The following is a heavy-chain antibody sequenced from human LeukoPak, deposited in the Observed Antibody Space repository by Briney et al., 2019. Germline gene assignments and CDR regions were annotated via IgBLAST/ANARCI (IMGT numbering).Heavy chain of an antibody. CDR1: GGSISSSSYY. D-gene: IGHD2-2*01. J-gene: IGHJ4*02. Sequence: SETLSLTCTVSGGSISSSSYYWGWIRQPPGKGLEWIGSIYYSGSTYYNPSLKSRVTISVDTSKNQFSLKLSSVTAADTAVYYCARRPGVGPAAPYYFDYWGQGTLVTVSS. V-gene: IGHV4-39*07. CDR3: ARRPGVGPAAPYYFDY. CDR2: IYYSGST.